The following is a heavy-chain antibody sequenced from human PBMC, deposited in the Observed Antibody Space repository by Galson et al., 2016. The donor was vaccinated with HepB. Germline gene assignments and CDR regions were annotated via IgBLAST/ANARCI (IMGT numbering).Heavy chain of an antibody. V-gene: IGHV6-1*01. CDR3: ARSYLLGRGFGW. D-gene: IGHD7-27*01. Sequence: CAISGDSVFSNNAGWNWIRQSPSRGLEWLGRTYYRSRWQNDYAESVKNRITINPDTSKNQISLQLNSVTPEDTAVYFCARSYLLGRGFGWWGQGALVTVSS. J-gene: IGHJ4*02. CDR2: TYYRSRWQN. CDR1: GDSVFSNNAG.